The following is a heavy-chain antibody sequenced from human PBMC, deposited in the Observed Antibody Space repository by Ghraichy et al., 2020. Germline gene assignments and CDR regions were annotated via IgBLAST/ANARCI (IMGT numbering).Heavy chain of an antibody. Sequence: SETLSLTCAVSGYSISSGYYWGWIRQPPGKGLEWIGSIYHSGSTYYNPSLKSRVTISVDTSKNQFSLKLSSVTAADTAVYYCARGGITFGGVIVYNLPDFDYWGQGTLVTVSS. CDR2: IYHSGST. J-gene: IGHJ4*02. V-gene: IGHV4-38-2*01. D-gene: IGHD3-16*02. CDR1: GYSISSGYY. CDR3: ARGGITFGGVIVYNLPDFDY.